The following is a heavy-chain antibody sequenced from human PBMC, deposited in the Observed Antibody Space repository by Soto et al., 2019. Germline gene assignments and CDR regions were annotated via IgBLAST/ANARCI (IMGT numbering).Heavy chain of an antibody. CDR2: ISAYNGNT. V-gene: IGHV1-18*01. CDR1: GYTFTSYG. Sequence: ASVKVSCKASGYTFTSYGISWVRQAPGQGLEWMGWISAYNGNTNYAQKLQGRVTMTTDTSTSTAYMELRSLRSDDTAVYYCARDKYSSGWYTHDAFDIWGQGTMVTVSS. CDR3: ARDKYSSGWYTHDAFDI. D-gene: IGHD6-19*01. J-gene: IGHJ3*02.